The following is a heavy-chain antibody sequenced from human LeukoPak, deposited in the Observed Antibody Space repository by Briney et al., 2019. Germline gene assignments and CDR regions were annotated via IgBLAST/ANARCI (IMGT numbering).Heavy chain of an antibody. CDR1: GFTFSSYS. Sequence: GGSLRLSCAASGFTFSSYSMNWVRQAPGKGLEWVSYISSSSSTIYYADSVKGRFTISRDNAKNSLYLQMNSLRAEDTAVYYCARSSGRVTTWYYFDYWGQGTLVTVSS. CDR3: ARSSGRVTTWYYFDY. J-gene: IGHJ4*02. V-gene: IGHV3-48*01. CDR2: ISSSSSTI. D-gene: IGHD4-17*01.